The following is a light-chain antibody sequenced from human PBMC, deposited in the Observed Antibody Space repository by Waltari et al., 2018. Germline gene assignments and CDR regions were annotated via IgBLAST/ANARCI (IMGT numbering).Light chain of an antibody. J-gene: IGKJ4*01. V-gene: IGKV3-20*01. CDR3: QQYVSSPLT. Sequence: EIVLPQSPGTLSLSPGERATLSCRTSQSVSSNYIAWYQQKPGQTPRLLIYGASNRATGITDRFSGSGSGTDFTLTISRLEPEDSAVYYCQQYVSSPLTFGGGTKVEIK. CDR2: GAS. CDR1: QSVSSNY.